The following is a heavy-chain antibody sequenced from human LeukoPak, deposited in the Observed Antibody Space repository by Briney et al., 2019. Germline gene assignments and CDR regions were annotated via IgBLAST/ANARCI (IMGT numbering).Heavy chain of an antibody. D-gene: IGHD3-22*01. Sequence: PGGSLRLSCAASGFTFDDYAMHWVRQAPGKGLEWIGYIYYSGSTNYNPSLKSRVTISVDTSKNQFSLKLSSVTAADTAVYYCASNLIDYYDSSGSGYFQHWGQGTLVTVSS. CDR1: GFTFDDYA. CDR2: IYYSGST. V-gene: IGHV4-59*08. CDR3: ASNLIDYYDSSGSGYFQH. J-gene: IGHJ1*01.